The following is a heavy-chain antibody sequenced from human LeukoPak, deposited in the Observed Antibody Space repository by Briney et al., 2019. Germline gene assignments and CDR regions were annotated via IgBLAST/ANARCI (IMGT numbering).Heavy chain of an antibody. Sequence: GGSLRLSCAASGFTFSSYWMIWVRQAPGKGLEWVANIKQDGSEKYYVDSVKGRFTISRDNAKNSLYLQMNSLRAEDTAVYYCASRTEGSYDSSGYYYEYWGQGTLVTVSS. CDR2: IKQDGSEK. V-gene: IGHV3-7*03. J-gene: IGHJ4*02. CDR1: GFTFSSYW. CDR3: ASRTEGSYDSSGYYYEY. D-gene: IGHD3-22*01.